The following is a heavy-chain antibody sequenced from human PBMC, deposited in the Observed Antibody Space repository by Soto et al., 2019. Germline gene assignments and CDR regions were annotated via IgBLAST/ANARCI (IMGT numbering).Heavy chain of an antibody. D-gene: IGHD2-2*01. J-gene: IGHJ5*02. V-gene: IGHV1-46*01. Sequence: SXKVSFKASAYSXTTYHIHLVRQAPGQGLEWMGLINPDAGATNYAQRLQGRLRLNRDTSTSTVYMELRSLRFDDTAVYYCERGDIVLVPASEGNWFDPWGQGTLGTVS. CDR1: AYSXTTYH. CDR3: ERGDIVLVPASEGNWFDP. CDR2: INPDAGAT.